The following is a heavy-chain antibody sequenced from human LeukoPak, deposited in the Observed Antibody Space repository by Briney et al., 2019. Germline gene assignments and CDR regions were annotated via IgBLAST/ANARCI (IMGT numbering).Heavy chain of an antibody. Sequence: PGGSLRLSCKGSGYSFTSYWIGWVRQMPGKGLEWMGIIYPGDSDTRYSPSFQGQVTISADKSISTAYLQWSSLKASDTAMYYCARQTLPSSSSNAPDYWGQGTLVTVSS. CDR2: IYPGDSDT. D-gene: IGHD6-13*01. CDR1: GYSFTSYW. CDR3: ARQTLPSSSSNAPDY. V-gene: IGHV5-51*01. J-gene: IGHJ4*02.